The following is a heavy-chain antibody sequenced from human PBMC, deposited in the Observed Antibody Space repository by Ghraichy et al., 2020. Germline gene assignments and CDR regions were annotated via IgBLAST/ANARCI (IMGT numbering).Heavy chain of an antibody. Sequence: ASVKVSCKASGYAFISYGISWVRQAPGQGLEWMGWISVYNGDTNYAQKVQGRVTMTTDTSTSTAYMELRSLRSDDTAVYYCAALNLGDLSVVNNWGQGTLVTVSS. V-gene: IGHV1-18*01. J-gene: IGHJ4*02. CDR3: AALNLGDLSVVNN. CDR1: GYAFISYG. CDR2: ISVYNGDT. D-gene: IGHD3-16*02.